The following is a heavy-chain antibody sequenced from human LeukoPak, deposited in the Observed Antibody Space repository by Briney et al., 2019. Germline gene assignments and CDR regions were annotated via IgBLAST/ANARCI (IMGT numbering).Heavy chain of an antibody. V-gene: IGHV3-20*04. CDR3: ARVSVLYYYDSSGYRYFDY. CDR2: INWNGGST. D-gene: IGHD3-22*01. J-gene: IGHJ4*02. CDR1: GFTFDDYG. Sequence: PGGYLRLSCAASGFTFDDYGMSWVRQAPGKGLEWVSGINWNGGSTGYADSVKGRFTISRDNAKNSLYLQMNSLRAEDTALYYCARVSVLYYYDSSGYRYFDYWGQGTLVTVSS.